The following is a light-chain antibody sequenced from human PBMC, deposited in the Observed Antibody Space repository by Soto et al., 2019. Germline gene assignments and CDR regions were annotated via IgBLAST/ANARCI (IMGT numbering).Light chain of an antibody. Sequence: DVQMTQSPSPLSASVGDRVTITCRASQSIFAWVAWYQQKPGQVPRLLIFDTSTLQSGVPSRFSGSGSGTEFTLAISSLQPDDFATYYCQHYNSYSEAFGQGTKVDIK. CDR1: QSIFAW. V-gene: IGKV1-5*01. J-gene: IGKJ1*01. CDR3: QHYNSYSEA. CDR2: DTS.